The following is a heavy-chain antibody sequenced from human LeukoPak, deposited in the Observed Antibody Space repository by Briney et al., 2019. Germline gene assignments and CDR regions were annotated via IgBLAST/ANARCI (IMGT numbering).Heavy chain of an antibody. V-gene: IGHV1-69*04. D-gene: IGHD3-10*01. CDR2: IIPILGIA. CDR1: GGTFSSYA. Sequence: ASVKVSCKASGGTFSSYAISWVRQAPGQGLEWMGRIIPILGIANYAQKFQGRVTITADKSTSTAYMELSSLRSEDTAVYYCARAKRDYYGSGSYNDYYYGMDVWGQGTTVTVSS. CDR3: ARAKRDYYGSGSYNDYYYGMDV. J-gene: IGHJ6*02.